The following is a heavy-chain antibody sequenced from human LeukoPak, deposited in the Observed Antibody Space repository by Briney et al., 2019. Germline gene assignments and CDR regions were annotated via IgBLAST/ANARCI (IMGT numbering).Heavy chain of an antibody. D-gene: IGHD2-2*01. J-gene: IGHJ4*02. Sequence: GGSLRLSCAASGFTFSSYSMNWVRQAPGKGLEWVSSISSSSSYIYYADSVKGRFTISRDNAKNSLYLQMNSLRAEDTAVYYCARGAVVVPAASGDYWGQGTLVTVSS. V-gene: IGHV3-21*01. CDR2: ISSSSSYI. CDR1: GFTFSSYS. CDR3: ARGAVVVPAASGDY.